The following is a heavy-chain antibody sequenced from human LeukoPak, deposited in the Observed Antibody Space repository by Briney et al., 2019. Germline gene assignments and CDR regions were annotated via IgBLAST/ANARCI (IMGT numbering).Heavy chain of an antibody. CDR3: ARASYYYDSSGYLSDC. V-gene: IGHV1-69*02. D-gene: IGHD3-22*01. CDR1: GGTFSSYT. CDR2: IIPILGIA. Sequence: GASVKVSCKASGGTFSSYTISWVRQAPGQGLEWMGRIIPILGIANYAQKFQGRVTITADKSTSTAYMELSSLRSEDTAVYYCARASYYYDSSGYLSDCWGQGTLVTVSS. J-gene: IGHJ4*02.